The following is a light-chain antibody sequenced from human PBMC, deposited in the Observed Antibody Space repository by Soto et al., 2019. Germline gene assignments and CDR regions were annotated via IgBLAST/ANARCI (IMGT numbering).Light chain of an antibody. CDR1: SSDVGAYNF. CDR2: EVT. V-gene: IGLV2-14*01. CDR3: SSYITTNTYV. J-gene: IGLJ1*01. Sequence: QSVLTQPASVSGSPGQSITISCTGTSSDVGAYNFVSWYQHHPGRAPKLIIYEVTIRPSGVSNRFSGSKSGNTASLTISGLQAEDEADYYCSSYITTNTYVFGTGTKLTVL.